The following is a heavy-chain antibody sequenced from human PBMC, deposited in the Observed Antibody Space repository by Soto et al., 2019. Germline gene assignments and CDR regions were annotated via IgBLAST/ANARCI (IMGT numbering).Heavy chain of an antibody. V-gene: IGHV1-3*01. D-gene: IGHD1-26*01. J-gene: IGHJ5*02. CDR1: GYTFTSYA. Sequence: ASVKVSCKASGYTFTSYAMHWVRQAPGQRLEWMGWINAGNGNTKYSQKFQGRVTMTRDTSASTAYMELRSLRSDDTAVYYCARVVGALGHWFDPWGQGTLVTSPQ. CDR2: INAGNGNT. CDR3: ARVVGALGHWFDP.